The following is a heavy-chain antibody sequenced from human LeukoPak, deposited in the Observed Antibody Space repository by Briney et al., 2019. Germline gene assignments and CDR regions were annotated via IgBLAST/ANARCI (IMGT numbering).Heavy chain of an antibody. V-gene: IGHV3-21*01. CDR1: GFTFSSYS. J-gene: IGHJ6*03. Sequence: GGSLRLSCAASGFTFSSYSMNWVRQAPGKGLEWVSSISSSGSYIYYSDSLKGRFTISRDNAKKSLYLQVNSLRAEDTAVYYCARVGPWVNPDYYYCYMDVWGKGTTVTVSS. CDR3: ARVGPWVNPDYYYCYMDV. D-gene: IGHD1-14*01. CDR2: ISSSGSYI.